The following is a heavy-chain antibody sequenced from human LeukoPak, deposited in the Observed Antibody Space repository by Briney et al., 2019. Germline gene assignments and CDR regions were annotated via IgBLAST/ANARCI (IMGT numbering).Heavy chain of an antibody. V-gene: IGHV4-34*01. D-gene: IGHD4-17*01. Sequence: SETLSLTCAVYGGSFSGYYWSWIRQPPGKGLEWIGEINHSGSTNYNPSLKSRVTISVDTSKNQFSLKLSSVTAADTAVYYRATTASSGGYGARYWGQGTLVTVSS. CDR3: ATTASSGGYGARY. CDR2: INHSGST. J-gene: IGHJ4*02. CDR1: GGSFSGYY.